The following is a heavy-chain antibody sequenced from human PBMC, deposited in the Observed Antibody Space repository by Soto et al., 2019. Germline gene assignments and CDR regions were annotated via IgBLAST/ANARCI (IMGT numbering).Heavy chain of an antibody. V-gene: IGHV1-18*01. Sequence: ASVKVSCKASGYTSTSYGISWVRQAPGQGLEWMGWISAYNGNTNYAQKLQGRVTMTTDTSTSTAYMELRSLRSDDTAVYYCAREMGDDFWSGYYIGAFDIWGQGTMVTVSS. J-gene: IGHJ3*02. CDR3: AREMGDDFWSGYYIGAFDI. D-gene: IGHD3-3*01. CDR1: GYTSTSYG. CDR2: ISAYNGNT.